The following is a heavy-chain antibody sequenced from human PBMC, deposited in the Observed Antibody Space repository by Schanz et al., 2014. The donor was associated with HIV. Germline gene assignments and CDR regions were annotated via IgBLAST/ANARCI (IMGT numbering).Heavy chain of an antibody. D-gene: IGHD6-13*01. Sequence: QVQLVQSGAEAKKPGASVKVSCKASGYTFTAYYIHWVRQAPGQGLEWMGWINPNSGGTNSAQKFQGRVTMSMDTSISTAYMEVRSLRSDDAALYFCARDLVDSSAWYDAFDIWGQGTKVTVSS. CDR3: ARDLVDSSAWYDAFDI. J-gene: IGHJ3*02. V-gene: IGHV1-2*02. CDR1: GYTFTAYY. CDR2: INPNSGGT.